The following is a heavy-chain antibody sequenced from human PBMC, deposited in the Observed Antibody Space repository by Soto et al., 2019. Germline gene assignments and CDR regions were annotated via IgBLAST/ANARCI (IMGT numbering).Heavy chain of an antibody. J-gene: IGHJ4*02. D-gene: IGHD3-3*01. CDR2: ISGSGGST. CDR3: AAGFSVDY. CDR1: GFTFSSYA. V-gene: IGHV3-23*01. Sequence: RGSLRLSCEASGFTFSSYAMSRVRQAPGKGLEWVSAISGSGGSTYYADSVKGRFTISRDNSKNTLYLQMNSLRAEDTAVYYCAAGFSVDYWGQGTLVTVSS.